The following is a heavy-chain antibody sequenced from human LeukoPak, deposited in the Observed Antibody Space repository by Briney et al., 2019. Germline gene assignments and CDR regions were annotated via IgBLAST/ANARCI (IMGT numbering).Heavy chain of an antibody. Sequence: GGSLRLSCAASGFTFSSLNWVRQAPGKGLEWVSSITSSGRYIYYADSVKGRFTISRDNSENSLYLQMNSLRAEDTAVYYCASPLLWFGDFPFDVWGQGTMVTVSS. CDR1: GFTFSS. D-gene: IGHD3-10*01. CDR2: ITSSGRYI. J-gene: IGHJ3*01. V-gene: IGHV3-21*01. CDR3: ASPLLWFGDFPFDV.